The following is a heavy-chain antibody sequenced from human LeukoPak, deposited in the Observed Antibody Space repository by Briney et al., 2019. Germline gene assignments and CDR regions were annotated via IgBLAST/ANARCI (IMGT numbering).Heavy chain of an antibody. V-gene: IGHV4-39*01. Sequence: SQTLSPTCTLSGGATSSITYNSGWSRRPPRKRLEWIGSIYYSGSTYYNPSLKSRVPVSVDTSKNQFSLRLSSVTAADTAVYYCVRGSTLRHYQYWGQGTLVTVSS. D-gene: IGHD3-16*01. CDR2: IYYSGST. CDR3: VRGSTLRHYQY. CDR1: GGATSSITYN. J-gene: IGHJ4*02.